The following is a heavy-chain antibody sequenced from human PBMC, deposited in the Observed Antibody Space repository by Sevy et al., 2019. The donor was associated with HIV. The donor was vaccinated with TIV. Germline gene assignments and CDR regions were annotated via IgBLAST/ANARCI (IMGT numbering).Heavy chain of an antibody. CDR1: GGSISSSDSY. V-gene: IGHV4-30-4*01. J-gene: IGHJ4*02. Sequence: SETLSLTCTVSGGSISSSDSYWSWIRQPPGKGLEWIGYIHYSGGTYYNPFLKSRVAMSVDTSEKKFSLKLSSLTAADTAVYYCASKRGYNHGPFDYWGPGTLVTVSS. CDR3: ASKRGYNHGPFDY. D-gene: IGHD5-12*01. CDR2: IHYSGGT.